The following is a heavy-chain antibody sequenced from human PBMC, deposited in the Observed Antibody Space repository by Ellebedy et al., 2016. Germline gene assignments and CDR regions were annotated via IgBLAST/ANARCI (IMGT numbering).Heavy chain of an antibody. CDR1: GFTFSRFD. CDR3: ARPYNWNDGVDY. D-gene: IGHD1-1*01. V-gene: IGHV3-30*03. Sequence: GESLKISXAASGFTFSRFDIHWVRQAQGKGLEWVAAISNDGNDENYGASVKGRFSISRDNSKNTLYLQMNSLRAEDTAVYYCARPYNWNDGVDYWGQGTLVTVSS. J-gene: IGHJ4*02. CDR2: ISNDGNDE.